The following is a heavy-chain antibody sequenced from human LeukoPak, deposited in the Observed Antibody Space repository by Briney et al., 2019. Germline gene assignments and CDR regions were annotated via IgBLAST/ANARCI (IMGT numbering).Heavy chain of an antibody. D-gene: IGHD6-13*01. CDR2: IGAYNGNT. Sequence: ASVKVSCKASGYTFTSYGISWVRQAPGQGLEWMGWIGAYNGNTNYAQKLQGRVTMTTDTSTSTAYMELRSLRSDDTAVYYCARDQYSSSYYETYYYYGMDVWGQGTTVTVSS. J-gene: IGHJ6*02. CDR1: GYTFTSYG. V-gene: IGHV1-18*01. CDR3: ARDQYSSSYYETYYYYGMDV.